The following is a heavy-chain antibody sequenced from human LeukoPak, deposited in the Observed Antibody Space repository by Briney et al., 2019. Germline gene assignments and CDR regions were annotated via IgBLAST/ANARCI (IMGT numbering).Heavy chain of an antibody. J-gene: IGHJ4*02. V-gene: IGHV3-15*01. D-gene: IGHD3-10*01. CDR1: GFTFNGYS. CDR2: IKSKTDGGTT. Sequence: GGSLRLSCTASGFTFNGYSMNWVRQAPGKGLEWVGRIKSKTDGGTTDYAAPVKGRFTISRDDSKNTLYLQMNSLKTEDTAVYYCTTLGGYYGSGSYPPDYWGQGTLVTVSS. CDR3: TTLGGYYGSGSYPPDY.